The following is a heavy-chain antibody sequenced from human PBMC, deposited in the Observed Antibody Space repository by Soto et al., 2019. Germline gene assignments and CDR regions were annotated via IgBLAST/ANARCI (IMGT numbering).Heavy chain of an antibody. CDR3: TRDWGYPDSFDL. V-gene: IGHV3-74*01. J-gene: IGHJ3*01. CDR1: GFTFGPFW. Sequence: SLRLSCAASGFTFGPFWMHWVRQAPGKGLVWLSHINSDGSTIVYADSVKGRFTISRDNAKNKLYLQMNSLRVEDTAVYYCTRDWGYPDSFDLWGQGTMVTVSS. CDR2: INSDGSTI. D-gene: IGHD3-16*01.